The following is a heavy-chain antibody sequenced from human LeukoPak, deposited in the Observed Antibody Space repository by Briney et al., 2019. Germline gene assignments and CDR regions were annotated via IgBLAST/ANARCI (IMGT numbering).Heavy chain of an antibody. CDR1: EFSFSSYW. CDR3: VRDVLYYYGAERLFWFDP. D-gene: IGHD3-10*01. Sequence: GGSLRLSCEGSEFSFSSYWMSWVRQAPGEGLEWMAKIKQDGSEKYYVDSVKGRFTISRDNAKNSMYLLMNSLRVEDTAVYYCVRDVLYYYGAERLFWFDPWGQGTLVTVSS. J-gene: IGHJ5*02. V-gene: IGHV3-7*01. CDR2: IKQDGSEK.